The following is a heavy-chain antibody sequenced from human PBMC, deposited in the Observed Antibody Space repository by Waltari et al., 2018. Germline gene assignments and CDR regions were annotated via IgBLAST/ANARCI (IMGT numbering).Heavy chain of an antibody. CDR3: ARAPTGTSSPYYFDY. CDR1: GYSFTTYW. CDR2: IYPGDSDT. V-gene: IGHV5-51*01. Sequence: SGVEVRKPGQSLKISCKGSGYSFTTYWIGWVRQMPGKGLEWMGIIYPGDSDTRYSPSFQGQVTISADNSISTAYLQWSSLKASDTAMYFCARAPTGTSSPYYFDYWGQGTLVTVSS. D-gene: IGHD1-1*01. J-gene: IGHJ4*02.